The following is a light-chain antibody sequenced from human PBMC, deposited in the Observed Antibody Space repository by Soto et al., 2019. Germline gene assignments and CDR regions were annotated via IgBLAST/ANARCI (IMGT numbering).Light chain of an antibody. CDR2: EVS. CDR3: SSYLSTGAVG. CDR1: SSDVGGYNC. V-gene: IGLV2-14*01. Sequence: QSALTQPASVSGSPGQSITVSCTGTSSDVGGYNCVSWYQQHPGKAPKLLIYEVSNRPSGVSNRFSGSKSGNTASLAISGLQAEDEADYYCSSYLSTGAVGFGGGTKLTVL. J-gene: IGLJ2*01.